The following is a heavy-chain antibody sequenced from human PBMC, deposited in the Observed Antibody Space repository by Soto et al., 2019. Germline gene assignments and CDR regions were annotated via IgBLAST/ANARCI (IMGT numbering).Heavy chain of an antibody. CDR2: INPNSGGT. J-gene: IGHJ6*02. D-gene: IGHD6-13*01. Sequence: ASVKVSCKASGYTFTGYYMHWVRQAPGQGLEWMGWINPNSGGTNYAQKFQGWVTMTRDTSISTAYMELSRLRSDDTAVYYCARAKYSSSWDDYGMDVWGQGTTVTVSS. CDR3: ARAKYSSSWDDYGMDV. CDR1: GYTFTGYY. V-gene: IGHV1-2*04.